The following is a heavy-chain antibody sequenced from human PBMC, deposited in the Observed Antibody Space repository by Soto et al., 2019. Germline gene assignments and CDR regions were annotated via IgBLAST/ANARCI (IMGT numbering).Heavy chain of an antibody. V-gene: IGHV4-30-4*01. CDR3: ARVDNLAWYGCMEV. CDR1: GDSIRSGEQY. J-gene: IGHJ6*02. D-gene: IGHD3-9*01. Sequence: PSETLSLTCTVSGDSIRSGEQYWSWIRQPPGKGLEWIGYIYYSGSTYYNPSLKSRVTISVDTSKNQFSLELTSVTAADTAVYFWARVDNLAWYGCMEVWGQGTTVTVSS. CDR2: IYYSGST.